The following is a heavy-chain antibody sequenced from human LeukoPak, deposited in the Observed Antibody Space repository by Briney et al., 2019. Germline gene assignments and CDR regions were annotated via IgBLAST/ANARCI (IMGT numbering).Heavy chain of an antibody. V-gene: IGHV4-59*01. D-gene: IGHD6-19*01. CDR3: ARDSPSVAGTGGYFDL. Sequence: SETLSLTCTVSSGSISSYYWSWIRQPPGKGLEWIGYIYYSGSTNYNLSLKSRVTISVDTSKNQFSLKLSSVTAADTAVYYCARDSPSVAGTGGYFDLWGRGTLVTVSS. CDR2: IYYSGST. J-gene: IGHJ2*01. CDR1: SGSISSYY.